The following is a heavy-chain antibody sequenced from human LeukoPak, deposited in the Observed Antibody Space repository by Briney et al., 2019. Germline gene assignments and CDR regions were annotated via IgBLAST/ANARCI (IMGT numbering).Heavy chain of an antibody. CDR1: GYTLTELS. CDR3: ATHDYGDYALPCY. D-gene: IGHD4-17*01. V-gene: IGHV1-24*01. CDR2: FDPEDGET. J-gene: IGHJ4*02. Sequence: ASVKVSCKVSGYTLTELSMHWVRQAPGKGLEWMGGFDPEDGETIYAQKFQGRVTMTEDTSTDTTYMELSSLRSEDTAVYYCATHDYGDYALPCYWGQGTLVTVSS.